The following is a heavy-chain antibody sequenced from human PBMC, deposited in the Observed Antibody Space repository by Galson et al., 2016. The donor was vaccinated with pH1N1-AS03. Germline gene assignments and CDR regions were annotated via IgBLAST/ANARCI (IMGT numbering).Heavy chain of an antibody. CDR1: GYSFVRYW. V-gene: IGHV5-51*01. J-gene: IGHJ4*02. CDR3: ARDAGTDYFDH. D-gene: IGHD6-13*01. CDR2: IYPGDSDT. Sequence: QSGAEVKKPGESLKISCKGSGYSFVRYWIGWVRQMPGKGLEWMGVIYPGDSDTRYSPSFQGLVTISVDKTFNTAYLQWGSLEASDTAMYYCARDAGTDYFDHWGQGTLVTVPS.